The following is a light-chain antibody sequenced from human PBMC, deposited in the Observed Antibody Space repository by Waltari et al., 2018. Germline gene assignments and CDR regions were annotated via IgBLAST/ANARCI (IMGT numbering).Light chain of an antibody. V-gene: IGKV1-5*03. J-gene: IGKJ1*01. CDR3: QQYTSFTQT. CDR1: TSIRSW. Sequence: DIQMTQSPSTLSASVGDTVTITCRASTSIRSWLAWYQQKPGKAPKLLIHKASTLGSGVPSRFSGSESGTEFTLTISSLQPDDFATYYCQQYTSFTQTFGQGTRVEIK. CDR2: KAS.